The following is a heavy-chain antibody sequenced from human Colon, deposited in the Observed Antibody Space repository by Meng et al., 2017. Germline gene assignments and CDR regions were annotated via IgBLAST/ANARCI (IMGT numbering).Heavy chain of an antibody. CDR1: GATINSGGYF. J-gene: IGHJ2*01. CDR3: ARQVGKYWYFDV. V-gene: IGHV4-31*01. D-gene: IGHD2-2*01. Sequence: QGQLQESGPGLVKPSQTLSLTCTVSGATINSGGYFWTWIRQLPGKGLEWIGYIDDSGTTKYNPSLKNSLTISRDTSKNEFSLKLGSVTAADTAVYYCARQVGKYWYFDVWGRGTLVTVSS. CDR2: IDDSGTT.